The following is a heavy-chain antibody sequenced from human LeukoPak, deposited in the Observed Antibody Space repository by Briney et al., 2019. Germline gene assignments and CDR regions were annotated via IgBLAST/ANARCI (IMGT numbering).Heavy chain of an antibody. CDR2: INPNSGGT. V-gene: IGHV1-2*02. D-gene: IGHD3-9*01. CDR3: ARAWSPYYDILTGYPLDSYYFDY. Sequence: ASVKVSCKASGYTFTGYYMHWVRQAPGQGLEWMGWINPNSGGTNYAQKFQGRVTMTRDTSISTAYMELSRLRSDDTAVYYCARAWSPYYDILTGYPLDSYYFDYWGQGTLVTVSS. CDR1: GYTFTGYY. J-gene: IGHJ4*02.